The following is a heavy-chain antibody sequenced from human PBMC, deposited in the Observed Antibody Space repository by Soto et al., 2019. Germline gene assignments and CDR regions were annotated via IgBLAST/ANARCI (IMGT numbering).Heavy chain of an antibody. J-gene: IGHJ4*02. CDR3: ARHRSDYDFWSGYRYFDY. V-gene: IGHV4-39*01. D-gene: IGHD3-3*01. Sequence: SETLSLTCTVSGGSISSSSYYWGWIRQPPGKGLEWIGSIYYSGSTYYNPSLKSRVTISVDTSKNQFSLKLSSVTAADTAVYYCARHRSDYDFWSGYRYFDYWGQGTLVTVSS. CDR1: GGSISSSSYY. CDR2: IYYSGST.